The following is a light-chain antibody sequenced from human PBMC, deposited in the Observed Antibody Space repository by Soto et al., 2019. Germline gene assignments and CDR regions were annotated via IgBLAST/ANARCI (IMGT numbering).Light chain of an antibody. V-gene: IGKV2-30*02. Sequence: DVVLTQSPLSLPVTLGQPASISCRSNQSLVHSDGIAYFSWFQQRPGRSPSRLIYKVSNRDSGVPARFSGSGSGTDFALKISRVEAEDVGVYYCMQGTHWPITFGKGTRLEIK. CDR2: KVS. CDR1: QSLVHSDGIAY. CDR3: MQGTHWPIT. J-gene: IGKJ5*01.